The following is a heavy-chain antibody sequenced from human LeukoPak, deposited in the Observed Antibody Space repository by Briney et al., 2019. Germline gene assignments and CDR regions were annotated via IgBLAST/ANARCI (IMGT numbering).Heavy chain of an antibody. CDR3: ARGGAPYCSSTSCYEDRFDP. J-gene: IGHJ5*02. CDR2: IKQDGSEK. D-gene: IGHD2-2*01. Sequence: GGSLRLSCAASGFTFSNYWMSWVRQAPGKGLEWVANIKQDGSEKYYVDSVKGRFTISRDNAKNSLYLQMISLRAEDAAVYYCARGGAPYCSSTSCYEDRFDPWGQGTLVTVSS. CDR1: GFTFSNYW. V-gene: IGHV3-7*05.